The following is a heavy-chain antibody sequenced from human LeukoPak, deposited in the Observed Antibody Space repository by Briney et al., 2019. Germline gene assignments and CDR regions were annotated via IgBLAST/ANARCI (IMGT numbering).Heavy chain of an antibody. V-gene: IGHV3-15*05. CDR2: IKSKTDGETT. CDR1: GFTSSTYA. J-gene: IGHJ4*02. Sequence: GGSLRLSCAASGFTSSTYAMSWVRPAPGKGLEWVGRIKSKTDGETTDYAAPVKGRVTISRDDSQNTVYLKMNSLKAEDTAVYYCVTIRTYTSTWYPYWGQGTLVTVSS. D-gene: IGHD6-13*01. CDR3: VTIRTYTSTWYPY.